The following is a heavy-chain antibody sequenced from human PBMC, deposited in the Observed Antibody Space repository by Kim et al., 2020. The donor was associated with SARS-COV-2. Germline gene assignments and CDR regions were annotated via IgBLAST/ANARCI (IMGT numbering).Heavy chain of an antibody. V-gene: IGHV1-46*01. Sequence: SYGQKFQGRGTMTRDTSTSTVYIELSSLRSEDTAVYYCARAYYYDSSLDYWGQGTLVTVSS. J-gene: IGHJ4*02. D-gene: IGHD3-22*01. CDR3: ARAYYYDSSLDY.